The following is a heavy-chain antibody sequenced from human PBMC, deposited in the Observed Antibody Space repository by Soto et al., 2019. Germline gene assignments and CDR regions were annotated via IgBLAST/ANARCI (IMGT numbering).Heavy chain of an antibody. J-gene: IGHJ4*02. D-gene: IGHD4-17*01. CDR1: GFTFGDYA. V-gene: IGHV3-49*03. Sequence: GGSLRLSCTASGFTFGDYAMSWFRQAPGKGLEWVGFIRSKAYGGTTEYAASVKGRFTISRDDSKSIAYLQMNSLKTEDTAVYYCTRVGSDYGDYIYYFDYWGQGTLVTVS. CDR3: TRVGSDYGDYIYYFDY. CDR2: IRSKAYGGTT.